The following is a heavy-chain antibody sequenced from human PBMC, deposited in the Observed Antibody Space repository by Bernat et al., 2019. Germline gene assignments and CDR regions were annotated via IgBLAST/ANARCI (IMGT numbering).Heavy chain of an antibody. CDR3: AGHYCESSGYYYPHDY. V-gene: IGHV4-34*01. D-gene: IGHD3-22*01. J-gene: IGHJ4*02. Sequence: QVQLQQWGAGLLKPSETLSLTCAVYGGSFSGYYWSWIRQPPGKGLEWIGEINHSGSTNYNPSLKSRVTISVDTSKNQFSLKLSSVTAADTAVYYCAGHYCESSGYYYPHDYWGQGTLVTVSS. CDR1: GGSFSGYY. CDR2: INHSGST.